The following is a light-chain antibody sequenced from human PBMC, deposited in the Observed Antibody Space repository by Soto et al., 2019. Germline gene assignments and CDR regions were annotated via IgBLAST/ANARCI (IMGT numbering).Light chain of an antibody. CDR3: QQRSNWPPIT. CDR1: QSVSSY. Sequence: EIVLTQSPATLSLSPGERATLSCRASQSVSSYLAWYQQKPGQAPRLLIYDASNRATGIPARFSGSGSGTDFTLNISRLEPEDFAVYYCQQRSNWPPITFGQGTRLEIK. V-gene: IGKV3-11*01. CDR2: DAS. J-gene: IGKJ5*01.